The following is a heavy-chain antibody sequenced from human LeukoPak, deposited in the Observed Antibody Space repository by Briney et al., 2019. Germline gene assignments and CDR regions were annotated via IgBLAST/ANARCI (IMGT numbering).Heavy chain of an antibody. J-gene: IGHJ3*02. V-gene: IGHV4-34*01. CDR3: ARGYAFDI. CDR1: GGSFSGYY. CDR2: INHSGST. Sequence: SETLSLTCAVYGGSFSGYYWSWIRQPPGKGLECIGEINHSGSTNYNPSLKSRVTISVDTSKKQFSLKLSSVTAADTAVYYCARGYAFDIWGQGTMVTVSS.